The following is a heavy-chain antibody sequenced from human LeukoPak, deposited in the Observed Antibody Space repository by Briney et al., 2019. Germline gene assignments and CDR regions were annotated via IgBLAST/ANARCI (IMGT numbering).Heavy chain of an antibody. Sequence: PSETLSLTCAVSGGSISSSNWWSWVRPPPGKGLEWIGEIYHSGSTNYNPSLKSRVTISVDTSKNQFSLKLSSVTAADTAVYYCARQDSYCSSTSCYRGGAVNWFDPWGQGTLVTVSS. CDR2: IYHSGST. CDR3: ARQDSYCSSTSCYRGGAVNWFDP. D-gene: IGHD2-2*01. V-gene: IGHV4-4*02. J-gene: IGHJ5*02. CDR1: GGSISSSNW.